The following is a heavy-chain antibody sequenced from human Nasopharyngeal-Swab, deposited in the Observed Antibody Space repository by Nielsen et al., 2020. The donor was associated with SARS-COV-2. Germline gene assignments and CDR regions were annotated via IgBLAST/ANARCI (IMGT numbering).Heavy chain of an antibody. J-gene: IGHJ4*02. CDR3: ARPLAAAGTGCDY. Sequence: WIRQPPGKGLEWVAVISYDGSNKYYADSMKGRFTISRDNSKNTLYLQTNSLRAEDTAVYYCARPLAAAGTGCDYWGQGTLVTVSS. CDR2: ISYDGSNK. D-gene: IGHD6-13*01. V-gene: IGHV3-30*03.